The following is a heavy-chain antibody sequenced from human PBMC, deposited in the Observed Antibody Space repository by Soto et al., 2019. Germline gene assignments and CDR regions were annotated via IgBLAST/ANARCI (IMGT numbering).Heavy chain of an antibody. CDR3: AKSFSTYSLGKFDY. D-gene: IGHD5-18*01. V-gene: IGHV3-23*01. CDR1: GFTVRNSG. Sequence: GGSLRLSCAASGFTVRNSGMSWVRQAPGKGLQWVSSISDDAADTYYADSVMGRFTISRDNSKNTLSLQMSSLRVEDTAIYYCAKSFSTYSLGKFDYWGQGALVTVSS. CDR2: ISDDAADT. J-gene: IGHJ4*02.